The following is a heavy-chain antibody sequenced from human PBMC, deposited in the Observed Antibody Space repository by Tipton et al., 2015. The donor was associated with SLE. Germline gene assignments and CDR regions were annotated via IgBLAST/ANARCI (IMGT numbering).Heavy chain of an antibody. Sequence: TLSLTCTVFGSSISSGRHWGWIRQPPGKGLEWIGSIYYSGSPYYNPSLKSRVTISVDTSKNQFSLKLSSVTAADTAVYYCAGYYDILTGYRVDAFDMWGQGTMVTVSS. CDR1: GSSISSGRH. V-gene: IGHV4-38-2*02. CDR3: AGYYDILTGYRVDAFDM. D-gene: IGHD3-9*01. CDR2: IYYSGSP. J-gene: IGHJ3*02.